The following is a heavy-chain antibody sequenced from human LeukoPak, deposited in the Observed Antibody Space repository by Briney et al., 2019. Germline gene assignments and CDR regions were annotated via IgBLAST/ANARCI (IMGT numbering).Heavy chain of an antibody. Sequence: HTGGSLRLSCAASGFTFEDYAMHWVRQAPGKGLEWVSLISGDGGNIYYAESVKGRFTISRDNSKNSLYLQMNSLRTEDTALYYCAKDLPQYYDFWSGYYGGFDYWGQGTLVTVSS. J-gene: IGHJ4*02. CDR1: GFTFEDYA. V-gene: IGHV3-43*02. D-gene: IGHD3-3*01. CDR2: ISGDGGNI. CDR3: AKDLPQYYDFWSGYYGGFDY.